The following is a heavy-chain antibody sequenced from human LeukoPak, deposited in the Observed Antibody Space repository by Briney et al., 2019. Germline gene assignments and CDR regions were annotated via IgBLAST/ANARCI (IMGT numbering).Heavy chain of an antibody. J-gene: IGHJ6*03. D-gene: IGHD1-26*01. CDR3: ARDGASWDYYYYYMDV. CDR2: IYYSGGT. Sequence: SETLSLTCTVSGGSISNYYWSWIRQPPGKGLEWIGHIYYSGGTNYNPSLKSRVTISVDTSKIQFSLKLSSVTAADTAVYYCARDGASWDYYYYYMDVWGKGTTVTVSS. CDR1: GGSISNYY. V-gene: IGHV4-59*01.